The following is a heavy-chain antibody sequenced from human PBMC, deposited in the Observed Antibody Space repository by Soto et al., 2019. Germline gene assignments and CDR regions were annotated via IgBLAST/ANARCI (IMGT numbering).Heavy chain of an antibody. CDR3: ANSWPAYQEQAYDFYYYMDV. J-gene: IGHJ6*03. Sequence: GASVKVSCEVCGYTLTELSMHWVRQAPGKGLEWMGGFDPEDGETIYAQKFQGRVTMTENTSTDTAYMELCSLRSEATAVYYCANSWPAYQEQAYDFYYYMDVWGKGTTVTVSS. CDR1: GYTLTELS. CDR2: FDPEDGET. V-gene: IGHV1-24*01. D-gene: IGHD2-2*01.